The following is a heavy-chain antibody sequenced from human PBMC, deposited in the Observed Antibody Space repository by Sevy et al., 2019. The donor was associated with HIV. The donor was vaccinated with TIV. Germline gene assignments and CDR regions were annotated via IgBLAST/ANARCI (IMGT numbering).Heavy chain of an antibody. CDR3: AKDVAVAGTGGAY. V-gene: IGHV3-23*01. Sequence: GVSLRLSCAASGFTFSSYAMSWVRQAPGKGLEWVSAISGSGGSTYYADSVKGRFTISRDNSKNTLYLQMNSLRAEDTAVYYCAKDVAVAGTGGAYWGQGTLVTVSS. CDR1: GFTFSSYA. CDR2: ISGSGGST. J-gene: IGHJ4*02. D-gene: IGHD6-19*01.